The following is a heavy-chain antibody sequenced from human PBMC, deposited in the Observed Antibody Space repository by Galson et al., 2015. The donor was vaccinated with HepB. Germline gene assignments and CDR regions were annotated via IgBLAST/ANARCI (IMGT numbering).Heavy chain of an antibody. CDR2: TYYRSKWYN. Sequence: AISGDSVSSNSAAWNWIRQSPSRGLEWLGRTYYRSKWYNDYAVSVKSRITINPDTSKNQFSLQLNSVTPEDTAVYYCATDYYDSSGYPDAFDIWGQGTMVTVSS. J-gene: IGHJ3*02. D-gene: IGHD3-22*01. CDR3: ATDYYDSSGYPDAFDI. CDR1: GDSVSSNSAA. V-gene: IGHV6-1*01.